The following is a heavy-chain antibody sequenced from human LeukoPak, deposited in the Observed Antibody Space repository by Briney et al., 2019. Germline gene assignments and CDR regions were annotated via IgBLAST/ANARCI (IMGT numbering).Heavy chain of an antibody. D-gene: IGHD3-10*01. CDR1: GGTFSSYY. CDR3: ARDYYGSGTPYSGMLFDP. J-gene: IGHJ5*02. V-gene: IGHV1-46*01. Sequence: ASVKVSCKASGGTFSSYYMHWVRQAPGQGLEWMGIINPSGGSTSYAQKFQGRVTMTRDTSTSTAYMELSSLRSEDTAVYYCARDYYGSGTPYSGMLFDPWGQGTLVTVSS. CDR2: INPSGGST.